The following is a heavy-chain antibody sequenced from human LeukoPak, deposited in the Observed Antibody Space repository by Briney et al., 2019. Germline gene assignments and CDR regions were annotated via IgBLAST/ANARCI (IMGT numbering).Heavy chain of an antibody. V-gene: IGHV1-46*01. CDR3: ARDNSLDGSGFDY. CDR1: GYTFRQYS. Sequence: ASVKVSCKASGYTFRQYSISWVRQAPGKGFEWMGIINPSGGSTSYAQKFQGRVTMTRDTSTSTVYMELSSLRSEDTAVYYCARDNSLDGSGFDYWGQGTLVTVSS. D-gene: IGHD3-10*01. CDR2: INPSGGST. J-gene: IGHJ4*02.